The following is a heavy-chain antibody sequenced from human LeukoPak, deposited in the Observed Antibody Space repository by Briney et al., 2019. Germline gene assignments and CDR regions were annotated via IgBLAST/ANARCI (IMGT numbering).Heavy chain of an antibody. CDR3: ARERRDGYNHNWFDP. CDR1: GYTFTGYY. V-gene: IGHV1-2*02. CDR2: INPNSGGT. J-gene: IGHJ5*02. Sequence: ASVKVSCKASGYTFTGYYMHWVRQAPGQGLEWMGWINPNSGGTNYAQKLQGRVTMTTDTSTSTAYMELRSLRSDDTAVYYCARERRDGYNHNWFDPWGQGTLVTVSS. D-gene: IGHD5-24*01.